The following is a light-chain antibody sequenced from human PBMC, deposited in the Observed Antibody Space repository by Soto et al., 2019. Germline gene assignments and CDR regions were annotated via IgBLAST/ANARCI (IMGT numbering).Light chain of an antibody. CDR3: HQYGTSPRT. J-gene: IGKJ1*01. CDR2: GAS. CDR1: QSVSSSY. Sequence: EIVLTQSPGTLSLSPGERATLSCRASQSVSSSYLAWYQQKPGQAPRLLIYGASSRATGIPDRFSGSGSGTDFTLTISRLEPEDFAVYFCHQYGTSPRTFGPGTKVEF. V-gene: IGKV3-20*01.